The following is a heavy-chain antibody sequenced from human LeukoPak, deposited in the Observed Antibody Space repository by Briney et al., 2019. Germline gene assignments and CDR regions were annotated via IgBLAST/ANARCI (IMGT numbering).Heavy chain of an antibody. Sequence: PSETLSVTCTVSGGSISSDCWSWIRQPPGKGLEWIGYIYYSGSTNYNPSLKSRVTISVDTSKNQFSLKLSSVTAADTAVYYCARDGAFAVWGQGTLVTVPS. D-gene: IGHD2/OR15-2a*01. J-gene: IGHJ4*02. CDR1: GGSISSDC. CDR2: IYYSGST. CDR3: ARDGAFAV. V-gene: IGHV4-59*01.